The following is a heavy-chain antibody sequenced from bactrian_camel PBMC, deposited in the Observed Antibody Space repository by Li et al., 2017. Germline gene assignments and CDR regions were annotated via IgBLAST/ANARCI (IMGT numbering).Heavy chain of an antibody. J-gene: IGHJ4*01. CDR1: GLTHQYC. CDR2: THTRKGDT. V-gene: IGHV3S63*01. CDR3: EADRAGFCPIRRVSDWDIQRVDY. D-gene: IGHD4*01. Sequence: VQLVESGGGSVQTGGSLKLSCTVRTGLTHQYCMAWFRQVPGKQREAVAVTHTRKGDTYIDDSVKGRLTISRDNAKSTVYLQMNNLKPEDTATYYCEADRAGFCPIRRVSDWDIQRVDYWGQGTQVTVS.